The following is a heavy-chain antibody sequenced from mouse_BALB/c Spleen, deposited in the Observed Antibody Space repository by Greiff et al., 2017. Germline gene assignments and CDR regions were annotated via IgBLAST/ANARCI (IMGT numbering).Heavy chain of an antibody. J-gene: IGHJ2*01. CDR3: ARHDGYPYYFDY. CDR2: ISSGGGST. Sequence: EVKLMESGGGLVKPGGSLKLSCAASGFAFSSYDMSWVRQTPEKRLEWVAYISSGGGSTYYPDTVKGRFTISRDNAKNTLYLQMCSLKSEDTAMYYCARHDGYPYYFDYWGQGTTLTVSS. CDR1: GFAFSSYD. V-gene: IGHV5-12-1*01. D-gene: IGHD2-3*01.